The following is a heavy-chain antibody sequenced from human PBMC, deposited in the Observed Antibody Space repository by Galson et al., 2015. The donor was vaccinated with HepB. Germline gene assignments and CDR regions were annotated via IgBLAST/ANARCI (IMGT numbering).Heavy chain of an antibody. D-gene: IGHD3-10*01. CDR1: GYTFIGYS. Sequence: SVKVSCKASGYTFIGYSIHWVRQAPGHGLEWMGRINPNSGGTNYAQKFQGRVTMTRDKSITTVYMELSTLRSDDTAVYYCARDRRTSYYASRSAFGMDVWGQGTTVTVAS. CDR3: ARDRRTSYYASRSAFGMDV. CDR2: INPNSGGT. J-gene: IGHJ6*02. V-gene: IGHV1-2*06.